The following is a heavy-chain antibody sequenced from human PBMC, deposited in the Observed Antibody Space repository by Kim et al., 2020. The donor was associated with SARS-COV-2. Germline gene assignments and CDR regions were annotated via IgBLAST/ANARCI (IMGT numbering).Heavy chain of an antibody. J-gene: IGHJ4*02. D-gene: IGHD3-3*01. Sequence: SETLSLTCAVYGGSFSGYYWSWIRQPPGKGLEWIGEINHSGSTNYNPSLKSRVTISVDTSRNQFSLKLSSVTAADTAVYYCARSPRSYDFWSGYLNPTYFDYWGQGTLVTVSS. CDR2: INHSGST. V-gene: IGHV4-34*01. CDR1: GGSFSGYY. CDR3: ARSPRSYDFWSGYLNPTYFDY.